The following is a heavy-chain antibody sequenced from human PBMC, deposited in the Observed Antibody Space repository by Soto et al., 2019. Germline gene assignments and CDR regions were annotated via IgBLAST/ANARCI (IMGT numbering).Heavy chain of an antibody. V-gene: IGHV2-5*02. J-gene: IGHJ4*02. Sequence: QITLKESGPPLVIPTQTLTLTCTFSGFSLNTRGVGVGWIRQPPGKALEWVALIHWDDEKRYSPSLRNTLTITKDTSKNQVVLIMTNMDPVDTATYYCAYRPVVLGSGWNFDFWGQGILVTVSS. CDR2: IHWDDEK. D-gene: IGHD6-19*01. CDR3: AYRPVVLGSGWNFDF. CDR1: GFSLNTRGVG.